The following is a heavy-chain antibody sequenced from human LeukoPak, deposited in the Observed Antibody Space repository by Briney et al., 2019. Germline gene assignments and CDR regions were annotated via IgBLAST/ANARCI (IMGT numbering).Heavy chain of an antibody. D-gene: IGHD2-21*02. CDR3: ARHETDNWFDP. V-gene: IGHV4-30-2*01. CDR1: GGSISSGGYY. Sequence: SETLSLTCTVSGGSISSGGYYWSWIRQPPGKGLEWIGYIYHSGSTYYNPSLKSRVTISVDRSKNQFSLKLSSVTAADTAVYYCARHETDNWFDPWGQGTLVTVSS. CDR2: IYHSGST. J-gene: IGHJ5*02.